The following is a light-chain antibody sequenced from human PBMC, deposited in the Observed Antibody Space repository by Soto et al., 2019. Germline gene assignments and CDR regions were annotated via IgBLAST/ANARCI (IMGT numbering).Light chain of an antibody. Sequence: QSVLTQPASVSGSPGQSITISCTGTSSDVGVYHYVSWHQQHPGKAPKLMIFEVSYRPSGVSDRFSGSKSGNTASLTISGLQADDEADYYCSSNTRSSLYVFGNGTKLT. CDR3: SSNTRSSLYV. J-gene: IGLJ1*01. V-gene: IGLV2-14*01. CDR2: EVS. CDR1: SSDVGVYHY.